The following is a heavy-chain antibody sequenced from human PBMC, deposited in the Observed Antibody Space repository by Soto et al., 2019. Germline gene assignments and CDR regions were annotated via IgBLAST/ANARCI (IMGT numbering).Heavy chain of an antibody. J-gene: IGHJ6*04. CDR3: TTVLIRAGAGRYYYYCGRGV. D-gene: IGHD6-19*01. CDR1: GFTFSNAW. Sequence: GGSLRLSCAASGFTFSNAWMNWFRQAPGKGLEWVGRIKSKTDGGTTDYAAPVKGRFTISRDDSKNTLYLQMNSLKTEDTAVYYCTTVLIRAGAGRYYYYCGRGVGGKGTRIAAPS. V-gene: IGHV3-15*07. CDR2: IKSKTDGGTT.